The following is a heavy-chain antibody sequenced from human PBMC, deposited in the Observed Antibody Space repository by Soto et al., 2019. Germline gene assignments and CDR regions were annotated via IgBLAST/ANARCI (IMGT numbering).Heavy chain of an antibody. Sequence: QVQLQESGPGLVKPSQTLSLTCTVSGGSISSGGYYWSWFRQHPGKGLEWIGYIYYRGSTYYNPSRKSRVTLSLDTSKNLFSLKLSSVTAADTAVYYCARERGEVWFFGMDVWGQGTTVTVSS. CDR2: IYYRGST. D-gene: IGHD3-16*02. CDR1: GGSISSGGYY. V-gene: IGHV4-31*03. CDR3: ARERGEVWFFGMDV. J-gene: IGHJ6*02.